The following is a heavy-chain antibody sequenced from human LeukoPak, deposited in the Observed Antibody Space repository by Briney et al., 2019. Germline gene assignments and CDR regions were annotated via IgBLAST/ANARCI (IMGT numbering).Heavy chain of an antibody. CDR3: ARSYGFRALLLGY. CDR1: GYTFTGYY. CDR2: INPNSGGT. D-gene: IGHD3-3*01. Sequence: ASVKVSCKASGYTFTGYYMHWVRQAPGQGLEWMGWINPNSGGTNYAQKFQGRVTMTRDTSISTAYMELSRLRSDDTAVYYCARSYGFRALLLGYWGQGTLVTVSS. J-gene: IGHJ4*02. V-gene: IGHV1-2*02.